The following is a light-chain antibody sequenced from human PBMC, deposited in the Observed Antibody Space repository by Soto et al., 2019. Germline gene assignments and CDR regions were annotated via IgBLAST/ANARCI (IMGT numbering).Light chain of an antibody. V-gene: IGKV1-39*01. CDR2: AAS. J-gene: IGKJ2*01. CDR1: QTISSS. CDR3: QQSYSSPPMYT. Sequence: DVQMTQSPSSLSASVGDRVTITCRASQTISSSLNWYQQKPGKAPDLLIYAASNLQSGVPSRFSGSRYESNLTLTDRSLQPEDFATFYCQQSYSSPPMYTFGQGTRLEIK.